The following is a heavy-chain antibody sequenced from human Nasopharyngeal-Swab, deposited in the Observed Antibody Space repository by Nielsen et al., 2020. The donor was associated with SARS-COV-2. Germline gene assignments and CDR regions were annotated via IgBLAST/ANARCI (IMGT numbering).Heavy chain of an antibody. CDR3: ARDVRFSSVDGTSYNGMDV. J-gene: IGHJ6*02. CDR1: GYTFNKYV. CDR2: INTNTGNP. Sequence: ASVKVSCKASGYTFNKYVLNWVRQAPGQGLERMGWINTNTGNPTYAQGFTGRYVFSLDTSVSTAYLQISSLDAEDTAVYYCARDVRFSSVDGTSYNGMDVWGQGTTVTVSS. D-gene: IGHD6-13*01. V-gene: IGHV7-4-1*02.